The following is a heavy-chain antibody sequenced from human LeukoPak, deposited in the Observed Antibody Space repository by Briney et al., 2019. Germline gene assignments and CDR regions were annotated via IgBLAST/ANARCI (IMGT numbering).Heavy chain of an antibody. V-gene: IGHV4-61*02. CDR3: ARAASQAFDY. J-gene: IGHJ4*02. Sequence: SETLSLTCTVSGGSISSGSYYWSWIRQPAGKGLEWIGRISTSGSTNYNPSLKSRITISVETSKNQFSLNLSSVTAVDTAVYYCARAASQAFDYWGQGTLVTVSS. CDR2: ISTSGST. CDR1: GGSISSGSYY.